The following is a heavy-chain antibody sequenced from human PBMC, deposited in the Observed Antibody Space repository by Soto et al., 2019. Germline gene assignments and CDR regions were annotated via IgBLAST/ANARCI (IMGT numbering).Heavy chain of an antibody. V-gene: IGHV3-30-3*01. CDR3: AREPIVVVITVIDYYYYGMDV. D-gene: IGHD3-22*01. CDR2: ISYDGSNK. Sequence: GGSLRLSCAASGFTFSSYAMHWVRQAPGKGLEWVAVISYDGSNKYYADSVKGRFTISRDNSKNTLYLQMNSLRAEDTAVYYCAREPIVVVITVIDYYYYGMDVWGQGTTVTVSS. J-gene: IGHJ6*02. CDR1: GFTFSSYA.